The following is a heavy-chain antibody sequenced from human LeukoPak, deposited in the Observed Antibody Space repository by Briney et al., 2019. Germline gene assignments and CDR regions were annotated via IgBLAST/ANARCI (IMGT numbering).Heavy chain of an antibody. D-gene: IGHD6-19*01. J-gene: IGHJ4*02. CDR3: ARGAYSSGWAYFDH. CDR2: ISFSVNTK. Sequence: GGSLRLSCAASGFTFSDYSMNWVRQAPGKGLEWVSYISFSVNTKYYGDSVRGRFTISRDNAKNSLCLHMDSLRAEDTAVYYCARGAYSSGWAYFDHWGQGTLVTVSS. CDR1: GFTFSDYS. V-gene: IGHV3-48*04.